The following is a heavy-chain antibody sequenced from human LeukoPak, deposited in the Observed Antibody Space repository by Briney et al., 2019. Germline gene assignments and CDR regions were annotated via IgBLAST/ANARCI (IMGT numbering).Heavy chain of an antibody. CDR2: INHSGST. V-gene: IGHV4-34*01. J-gene: IGHJ4*02. CDR3: AGGVILTGYNKAYFDY. CDR1: GGSFSGYY. Sequence: SETLSLTCAVYGGSFSGYYWSWIRQPPGKGLEWIGEINHSGSTNYNPSLKSRVTISVDTSKNQFSLKLSSVTAADTAVYYCAGGVILTGYNKAYFDYWGQGILVTVSS. D-gene: IGHD3-9*01.